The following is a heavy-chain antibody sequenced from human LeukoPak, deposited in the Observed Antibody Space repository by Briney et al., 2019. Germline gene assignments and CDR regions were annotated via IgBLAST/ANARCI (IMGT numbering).Heavy chain of an antibody. CDR3: TRDRSRWLFTMVRGVIIGGYYFDY. D-gene: IGHD3-10*01. Sequence: TGGSLRLSCTASGFTFGDYAMSWFRQAPGKGLEWVGFIRSKAYGGTTEYAASVKGRFTISRDDSKSIAYLQMNSLKTEDTAVYYCTRDRSRWLFTMVRGVIIGGYYFDYWGQGTLVTVSS. CDR1: GFTFGDYA. V-gene: IGHV3-49*03. J-gene: IGHJ4*02. CDR2: IRSKAYGGTT.